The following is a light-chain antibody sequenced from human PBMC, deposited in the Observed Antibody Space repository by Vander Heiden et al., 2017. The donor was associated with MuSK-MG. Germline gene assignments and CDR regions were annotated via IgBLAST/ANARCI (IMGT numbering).Light chain of an antibody. J-gene: IGKJ3*01. CDR2: DAS. Sequence: DIQLTQSPSSLSASVGDRVTITCQASQDISNYLNWYQQKPGKAPKLLIYDASNLETGVPSRFSGSGSGTDFTFTISSLQPEDIATYYCQQYDNRPPFTFGPGTKVDIK. CDR3: QQYDNRPPFT. CDR1: QDISNY. V-gene: IGKV1-33*01.